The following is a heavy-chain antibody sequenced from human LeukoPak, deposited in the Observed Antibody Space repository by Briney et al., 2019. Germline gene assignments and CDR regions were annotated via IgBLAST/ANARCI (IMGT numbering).Heavy chain of an antibody. CDR3: AKSIPPQYCSSTSCSPTGAFDI. CDR2: IYHSGST. Sequence: PSQTLSLTCTVSGGSISSGGYYWSWIRRPPGKGLEWIGYIYHSGSTYYNPSLKSRVTISVDTSKNQFSLKLSSVTAADTAVYYCAKSIPPQYCSSTSCSPTGAFDIWGQGTMVTVSS. V-gene: IGHV4-30-2*03. D-gene: IGHD2-2*01. J-gene: IGHJ3*02. CDR1: GGSISSGGYY.